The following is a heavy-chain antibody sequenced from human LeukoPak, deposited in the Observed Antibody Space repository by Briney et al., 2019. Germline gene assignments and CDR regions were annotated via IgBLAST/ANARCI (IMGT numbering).Heavy chain of an antibody. Sequence: GGSLRLSCAASGFMFSTYPMSWVRQAPGKGLEWVSAITGSGENIYYADSVKGRFIISRDNSKTTLSLQMNSLRVEDTAVYYCAKENPVAGTNYFDYWGQGTLVTVSS. J-gene: IGHJ4*02. CDR1: GFMFSTYP. V-gene: IGHV3-23*01. D-gene: IGHD1-1*01. CDR2: ITGSGENI. CDR3: AKENPVAGTNYFDY.